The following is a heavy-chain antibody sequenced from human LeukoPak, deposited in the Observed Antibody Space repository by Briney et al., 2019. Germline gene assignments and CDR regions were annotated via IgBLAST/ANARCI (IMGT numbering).Heavy chain of an antibody. CDR2: IRSKAYGRTT. J-gene: IGHJ6*02. V-gene: IGHV3-49*04. Sequence: GGSLRLSCTASGFTFGDYAMSWVRQAPGKGLEWVGFIRSKAYGRTTEYAASVKGRFTISRDDSKSIAYLQMNSLKTEDTAVYYCTRDQGVGATRRYYGMDVWGQGTTVTVSS. CDR1: GFTFGDYA. D-gene: IGHD1-26*01. CDR3: TRDQGVGATRRYYGMDV.